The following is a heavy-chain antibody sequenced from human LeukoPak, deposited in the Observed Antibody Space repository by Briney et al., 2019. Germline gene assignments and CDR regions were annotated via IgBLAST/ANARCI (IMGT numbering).Heavy chain of an antibody. V-gene: IGHV3-11*04. D-gene: IGHD3-3*01. CDR2: ISNDSVDK. J-gene: IGHJ3*02. CDR3: ARRDWVSGAVRAFDI. Sequence: GGSLRLSCVGSGFTFSDYYMSWIRQVPGKRLEWISYISNDSVDKYYVDSVRGRFTISRDNAMKSMYLQMSGLRVEDTAVYYCARRDWVSGAVRAFDIWGQGTMVTVSS. CDR1: GFTFSDYY.